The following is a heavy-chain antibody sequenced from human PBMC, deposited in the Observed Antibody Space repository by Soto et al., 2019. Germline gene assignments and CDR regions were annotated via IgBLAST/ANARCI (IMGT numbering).Heavy chain of an antibody. J-gene: IGHJ4*02. CDR2: MSGSGAST. CDR3: AKVGSGWYYFDY. D-gene: IGHD6-19*01. Sequence: PGRSLRLSCAASGFTFSNYPMSWVRQAPGKGLEWVSGMSGSGASTYYADSVKGRFTISRDNSKNTLYLQMNSLRGEDTAIYYCAKVGSGWYYFDYWGQGTLAIVSS. V-gene: IGHV3-23*01. CDR1: GFTFSNYP.